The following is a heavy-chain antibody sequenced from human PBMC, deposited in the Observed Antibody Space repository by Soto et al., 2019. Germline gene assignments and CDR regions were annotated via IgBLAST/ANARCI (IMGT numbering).Heavy chain of an antibody. D-gene: IGHD6-6*01. Sequence: VSCNAAWCKFAGFGISWVRQAPVQGLEWMGWISAYNGNTNYAQKLQGRVTINPDTSKNQFSLQLNSVTPEDTAVYYCARDHVAARSDYYYYYGMDVSGQGTTVTVSS. V-gene: IGHV1-18*04. CDR1: WCKFAGFG. CDR3: ARDHVAARSDYYYYYGMDV. J-gene: IGHJ6*02. CDR2: ISAYNGNT.